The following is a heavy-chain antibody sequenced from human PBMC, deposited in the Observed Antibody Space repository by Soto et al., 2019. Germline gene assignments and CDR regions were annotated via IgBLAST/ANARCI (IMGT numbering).Heavy chain of an antibody. V-gene: IGHV1-69*12. Sequence: QVQLVQSGAEVKKPGSSVKVSCKASGGTFSSYAISWVRQAPGQGLEWMGGIIPIFGTANYAQKFQGRVTSTADESASTAYMELSRLRSEDTAVYYCARGGWSRGCGYGNIDYGGQGTLVTVSS. CDR1: GGTFSSYA. J-gene: IGHJ4*02. CDR3: ARGGWSRGCGYGNIDY. CDR2: IIPIFGTA. D-gene: IGHD5-18*01.